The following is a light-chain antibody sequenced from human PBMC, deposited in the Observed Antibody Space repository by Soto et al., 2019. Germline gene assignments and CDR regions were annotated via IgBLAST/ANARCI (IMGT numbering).Light chain of an antibody. J-gene: IGKJ3*01. CDR1: QGITNY. CDR3: QQVNSVPFT. V-gene: IGKV1-9*01. CDR2: TAS. Sequence: DNQLTQSPSFLSASVGDRVTIACRASQGITNYLAWYQQKPGKAPKLLIHTASTLEVGVPPRFSGSGSGTEFTLTISSLQPEDLATYYCQQVNSVPFTFGPGTKVDIK.